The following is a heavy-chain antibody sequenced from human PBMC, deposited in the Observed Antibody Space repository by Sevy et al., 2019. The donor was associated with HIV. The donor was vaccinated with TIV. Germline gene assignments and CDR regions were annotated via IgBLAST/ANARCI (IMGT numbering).Heavy chain of an antibody. Sequence: GGSLRLSCAASGFTFSTYAMGWVRQAPGKGLEWVSGISNSSKDIYYAGSVEGRFTISRDNSKSTLFLEMNNLRAEDTAVYYCAKDGAPYCTGGICFPYWYFDLWGRGALVTVSS. J-gene: IGHJ2*01. D-gene: IGHD2-8*02. V-gene: IGHV3-23*01. CDR2: ISNSSKDI. CDR1: GFTFSTYA. CDR3: AKDGAPYCTGGICFPYWYFDL.